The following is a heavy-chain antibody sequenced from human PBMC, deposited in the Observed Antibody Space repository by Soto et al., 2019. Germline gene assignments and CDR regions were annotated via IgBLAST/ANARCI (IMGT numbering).Heavy chain of an antibody. V-gene: IGHV4-59*08. D-gene: IGHD2-2*02. CDR2: ISYSGST. CDR1: GGSISPFY. Sequence: QVQLRESGPGLVEPSETLSLTSTVSGGSISPFYWSWIRQPPGKALDCVGYISYSGSTNYNPSLKSRVTISVDTSRNQFSLKLSSVTAADTAMYYCARLPRASLYTYFDYWGQGTLVTVSS. J-gene: IGHJ4*02. CDR3: ARLPRASLYTYFDY.